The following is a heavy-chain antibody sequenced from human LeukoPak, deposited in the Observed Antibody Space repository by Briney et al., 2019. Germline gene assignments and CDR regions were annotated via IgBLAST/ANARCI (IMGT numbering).Heavy chain of an antibody. CDR1: GGTFSSYA. D-gene: IGHD4-17*01. J-gene: IGHJ4*02. CDR3: ARGGMTTVTTFHTTPFDY. V-gene: IGHV1-69*13. CDR2: IIPIFGTA. Sequence: SVKVSCTASGGTFSSYAISWVRQAPGQGLEWMGGIIPIFGTANYAQKFQGRVTITADESTSTAYMELSSLRSEDTAVYYCARGGMTTVTTFHTTPFDYWGQGTLVTVSS.